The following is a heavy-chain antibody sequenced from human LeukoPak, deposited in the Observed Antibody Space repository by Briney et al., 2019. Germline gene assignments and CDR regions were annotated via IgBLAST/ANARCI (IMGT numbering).Heavy chain of an antibody. CDR2: IKTDGSST. V-gene: IGHV3-74*01. J-gene: IGHJ5*02. CDR3: ARDAPPTVATGCLFA. Sequence: HPGGSLRLSCAASGFTFSSYWMHWVRQVPGKGLVWVSRIKTDGSSTSYADSVKGRFTISRDNAKNTLYLQMNSLRPEDTAVYYCARDAPPTVATGCLFAWGQGTLVTVSS. CDR1: GFTFSSYW. D-gene: IGHD4-17*01.